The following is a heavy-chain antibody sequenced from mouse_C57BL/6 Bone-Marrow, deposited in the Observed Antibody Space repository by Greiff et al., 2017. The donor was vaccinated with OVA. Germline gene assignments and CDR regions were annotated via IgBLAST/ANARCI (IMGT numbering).Heavy chain of an antibody. J-gene: IGHJ3*01. CDR1: GYTFTDYY. Sequence: VQLKQSGPELVKPGASVKISCKASGYTFTDYYMNWVKQSHGKSLEWIGDINPNNGGTSYNQKFKGKATLTVDKSSSTAYMELRSLTSEDSAVYYCARRGTFAYWGQGTLVTVSA. V-gene: IGHV1-26*01. CDR3: ARRGTFAY. CDR2: INPNNGGT. D-gene: IGHD3-3*01.